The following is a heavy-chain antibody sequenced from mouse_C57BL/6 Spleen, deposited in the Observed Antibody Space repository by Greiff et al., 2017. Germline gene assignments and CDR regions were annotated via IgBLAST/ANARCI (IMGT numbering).Heavy chain of an antibody. J-gene: IGHJ4*01. CDR3: ARSGGLLRAMDY. V-gene: IGHV1-55*01. CDR1: GYTFTSYW. D-gene: IGHD2-3*01. CDR2: IYPGSGST. Sequence: VKLQQPGAELVKPGASVKMSCKASGYTFTSYWITWVKQRPGQGLEWIGDIYPGSGSTNYNEKFKSKATLTVDTSSSTAYMQLSSLTSEDSAVYYCARSGGLLRAMDYWGQGTSVTVSS.